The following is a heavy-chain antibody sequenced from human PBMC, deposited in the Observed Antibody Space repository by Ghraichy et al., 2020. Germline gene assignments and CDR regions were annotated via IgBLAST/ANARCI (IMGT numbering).Heavy chain of an antibody. CDR2: IYYSGST. D-gene: IGHD3-22*01. Sequence: SETLSLTCTVSGGSISSYYWSWIRQPPGKGLEWIGYIYYSGSTNYNPSLKSRVTISVDTSKNPFSLKLSSVTAADTAVYYCAAYDSSGYCFDYWGQGTLVTVSS. V-gene: IGHV4-59*01. CDR3: AAYDSSGYCFDY. J-gene: IGHJ4*02. CDR1: GGSISSYY.